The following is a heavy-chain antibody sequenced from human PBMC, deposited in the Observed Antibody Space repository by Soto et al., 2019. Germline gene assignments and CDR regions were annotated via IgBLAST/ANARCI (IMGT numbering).Heavy chain of an antibody. V-gene: IGHV1-69*01. D-gene: IGHD2-8*02. Sequence: QVQLVQSGAEIKKPASSVKVSCKASGGSDVFNNYPVSWVRQAPGQGLEWMGAIITMFNTADYAQRFLGRVTITADEFTRTVFMELTSLTSDDTDVYYCARHYPTAFSGAGWFDTWGQGTLVTVSS. J-gene: IGHJ5*02. CDR1: GGSDVFNNYP. CDR3: ARHYPTAFSGAGWFDT. CDR2: IITMFNTA.